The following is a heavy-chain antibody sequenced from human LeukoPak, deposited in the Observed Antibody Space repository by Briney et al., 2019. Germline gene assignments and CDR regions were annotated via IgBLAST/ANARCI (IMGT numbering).Heavy chain of an antibody. CDR3: AKDQKSIAATGYDY. V-gene: IGHV3-23*01. CDR2: ISGSGGST. J-gene: IGHJ4*02. D-gene: IGHD6-13*01. CDR1: GFTFANYA. Sequence: PGGSLRLSCAASGFTFANYAMSSVRQGPGKGREWVSTISGSGGSTYYADSVKGRFTISRENSKNTLFLQMNSLRADDTAVYFCAKDQKSIAATGYDYWGRGTLVTVSS.